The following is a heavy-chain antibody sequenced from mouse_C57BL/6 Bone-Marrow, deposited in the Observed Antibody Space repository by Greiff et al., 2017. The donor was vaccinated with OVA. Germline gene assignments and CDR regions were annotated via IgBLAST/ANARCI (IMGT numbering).Heavy chain of an antibody. V-gene: IGHV1-69*01. CDR1: GYTFTSYW. D-gene: IGHD2-1*01. Sequence: QVQLKQPGAELVMPGASVKLSCKASGYTFTSYWMHWVKQRPGQGLEWIGEIDPSDSYTNYNQKFKGKSTLTVDKSSSTAYMQLSSLTSEDSAVYYCARTDYGNYEGFAYWGQGTLVTVSA. CDR2: IDPSDSYT. CDR3: ARTDYGNYEGFAY. J-gene: IGHJ3*01.